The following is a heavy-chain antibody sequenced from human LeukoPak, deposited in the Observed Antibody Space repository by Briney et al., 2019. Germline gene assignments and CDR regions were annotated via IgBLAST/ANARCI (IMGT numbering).Heavy chain of an antibody. CDR2: IYPGDSDS. CDR3: ARRSSGYYYVGY. D-gene: IGHD3-22*01. Sequence: GESLKISCRSLGYSFTNYWIGWVRQRSGQGLEWMGIIYPGDSDSIYSPSCEGQVTISADKSISTAYLQWSRLKASDTAMYYCARRSSGYYYVGYWGQGTLVTVSS. J-gene: IGHJ4*02. V-gene: IGHV5-51*01. CDR1: GYSFTNYW.